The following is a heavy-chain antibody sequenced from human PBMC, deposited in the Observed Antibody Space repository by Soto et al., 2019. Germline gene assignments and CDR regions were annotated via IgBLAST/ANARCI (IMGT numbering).Heavy chain of an antibody. V-gene: IGHV4-30-2*01. CDR1: GGSISSGGYP. J-gene: IGHJ6*02. Sequence: PSETLSLTCAVSGGSISSGGYPWSWIRQPPGKGLEWLGYIYHSGSAYYNPSLKSRVTISVDRSKNQFSLKLSSVTAADTAVYYCARAPTNYDILTGYYRPDYYYGMDVWGQGTTVTVSS. CDR3: ARAPTNYDILTGYYRPDYYYGMDV. D-gene: IGHD3-9*01. CDR2: IYHSGSA.